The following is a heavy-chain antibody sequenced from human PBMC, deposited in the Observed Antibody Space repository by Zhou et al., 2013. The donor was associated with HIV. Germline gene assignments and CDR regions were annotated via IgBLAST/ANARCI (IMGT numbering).Heavy chain of an antibody. CDR1: GGTFSDFD. CDR2: IIPIFGTA. Sequence: QVQLVQSGAEVKKPGSSVKVSCRASGGTFSDFDISWVRQAPGQGLEWIGGIIPIFGTANYAQKFQGRVTITTDESTSTAYMELSSLRSEDTAVYYCARDCCGGPATRYFDLWGRGTLVTVSS. CDR3: ARDCCGGPATRYFDL. V-gene: IGHV1-69*05. D-gene: IGHD2-15*01. J-gene: IGHJ2*01.